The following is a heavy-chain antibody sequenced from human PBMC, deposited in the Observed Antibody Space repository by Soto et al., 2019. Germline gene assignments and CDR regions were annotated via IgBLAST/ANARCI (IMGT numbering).Heavy chain of an antibody. CDR3: ARVSDGSTCLAF. J-gene: IGHJ4*02. CDR2: INTANGNT. D-gene: IGHD6-13*01. V-gene: IGHV1-3*04. CDR1: GYTFTRYA. Sequence: ASVKVSCKASGYTFTRYAMHCVRQAPGQRLEWMGWINTANGNTNYSEKFQGRVTITRDTSASAAYMEVSSLRSDDTAVYYCARVSDGSTCLAFWGQGTLVTVSS.